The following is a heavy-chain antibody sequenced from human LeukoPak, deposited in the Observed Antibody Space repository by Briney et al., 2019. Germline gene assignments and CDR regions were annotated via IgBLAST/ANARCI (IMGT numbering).Heavy chain of an antibody. CDR1: GGSISSYY. CDR2: IYTSGST. D-gene: IGHD2-8*01. V-gene: IGHV4-4*07. CDR3: ARAGLKGKRNWFDP. J-gene: IGHJ5*02. Sequence: PSETLSPTCTVSGGSISSYYWSWIRQPAGKGLEWIGRIYTSGSTNYNPSLKSRVTMSVDTSKNRFSLKLSSVTAADTAVYYCARAGLKGKRNWFDPWGQGTLVTVSS.